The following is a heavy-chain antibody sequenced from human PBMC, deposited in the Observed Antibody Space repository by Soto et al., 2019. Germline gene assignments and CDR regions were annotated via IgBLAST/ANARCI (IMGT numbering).Heavy chain of an antibody. CDR3: ARHTGYSSGKSCFDP. J-gene: IGHJ5*02. D-gene: IGHD6-19*01. CDR2: IYYSGST. V-gene: IGHV4-39*01. CDR1: GGSISSGSYF. Sequence: QLQLQESGPGLVKPSETLSLTCTVSGGSISSGSYFWGWLRQPPGKGLEWIGSIYYSGSTSYNPSLRRRVTMSVDTSKNQFSLKLSSVSAADTAVYYCARHTGYSSGKSCFDPWVQGPLVTVSS.